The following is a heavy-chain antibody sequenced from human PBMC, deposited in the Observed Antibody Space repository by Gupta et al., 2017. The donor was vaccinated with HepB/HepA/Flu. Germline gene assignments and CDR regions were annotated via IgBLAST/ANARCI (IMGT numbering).Heavy chain of an antibody. CDR3: AKDIEIVVVITRGLWFDP. V-gene: IGHV3-43*02. CDR1: GFTLDEYA. D-gene: IGHD3-22*01. J-gene: IGHJ5*02. CDR2: ISGDGGST. Sequence: EVQLVVSGGGVVQPGGYLSLACAAAGFTLDEYAMPWVCQAPGKGLEWVSLISGDGGSTYYADSVKGRFTISRDNSKNSLYLQMNSLRTEDTALYYCAKDIEIVVVITRGLWFDPWGQGTLVTVSS.